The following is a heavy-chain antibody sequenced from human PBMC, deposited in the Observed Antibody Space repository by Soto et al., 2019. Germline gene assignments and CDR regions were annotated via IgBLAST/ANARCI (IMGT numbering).Heavy chain of an antibody. V-gene: IGHV4-59*08. CDR3: GMLQNVIHWSLAL. CDR2: SHHSGYI. J-gene: IGHJ4*02. CDR1: GASTSRYY. Sequence: PSETLSLTCTVSGASTSRYYWGWVRQPPGRGLEWIGFSHHSGYISYSPSLKSRVTMSVEPSKNQFSLKLTSVTAADTALYYSGMLQNVIHWSLALWGQGAPDTVSS. D-gene: IGHD3-3*01.